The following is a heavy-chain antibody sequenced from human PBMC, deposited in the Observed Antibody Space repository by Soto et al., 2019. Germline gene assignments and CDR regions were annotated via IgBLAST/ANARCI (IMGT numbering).Heavy chain of an antibody. CDR1: GDSISSYY. V-gene: IGHV4-59*08. J-gene: IGHJ2*01. CDR3: ARLSSLWYFDL. CDR2: IYYSGST. Sequence: QVQLQESGPGLVKPSETLSLTCTVSGDSISSYYWSWIRQPPGKGLEWIGYIYYSGSTKHNPSLKSRATTSVDTSKNQFSLKLSSVTAADTAVYYCARLSSLWYFDLWGRGTLVTVSS. D-gene: IGHD3-10*01.